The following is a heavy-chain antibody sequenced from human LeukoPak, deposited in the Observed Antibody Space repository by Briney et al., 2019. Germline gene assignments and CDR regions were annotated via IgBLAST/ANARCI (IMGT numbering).Heavy chain of an antibody. CDR3: ARDQVGTMPNDF. Sequence: QPGGSLRLSCAASGFTFDDCGMSWVRQVPGKGLVWISWIETDGSRSGYVGSVQGRFTVSRDNAKSTLYLQMNSLRAEDTAIYYCARDQVGTMPNDFWGQGTLVTVSS. J-gene: IGHJ4*02. CDR2: IETDGSRS. CDR1: GFTFDDCG. V-gene: IGHV3-74*01. D-gene: IGHD1-26*01.